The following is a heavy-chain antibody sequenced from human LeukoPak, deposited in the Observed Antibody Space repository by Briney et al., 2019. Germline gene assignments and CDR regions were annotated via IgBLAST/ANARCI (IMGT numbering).Heavy chain of an antibody. CDR3: ARGVTLEWLSYLDY. CDR2: IIPIFGTA. J-gene: IGHJ4*02. Sequence: ASVKVSCKASGYTFTGYYMHWVRQAPGQGLEWMGGIIPIFGTANYAQKFQGRVTITADESTSTAYMELSSLRSEDTAVYYCARGVTLEWLSYLDYWGQGTLVTVSS. V-gene: IGHV1-69*13. D-gene: IGHD3-3*01. CDR1: GYTFTGYY.